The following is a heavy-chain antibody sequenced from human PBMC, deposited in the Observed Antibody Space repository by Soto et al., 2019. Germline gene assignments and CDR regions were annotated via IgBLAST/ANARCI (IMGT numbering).Heavy chain of an antibody. CDR2: ISGSGTTI. Sequence: GGSLRLSCAASGFTFSLYEMNWVRQAPGKGLEWVSYISGSGTTIYYADSLKGRFTISRDNAKNSLYLQMNDLRAEDTAVYYCVRDESAPFDYWGQGTLVTVSS. V-gene: IGHV3-48*03. CDR1: GFTFSLYE. CDR3: VRDESAPFDY. J-gene: IGHJ4*02.